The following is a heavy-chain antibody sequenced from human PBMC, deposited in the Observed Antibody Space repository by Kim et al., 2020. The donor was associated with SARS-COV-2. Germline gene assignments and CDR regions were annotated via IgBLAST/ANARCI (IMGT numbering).Heavy chain of an antibody. D-gene: IGHD2-2*01. J-gene: IGHJ6*02. V-gene: IGHV1-18*04. CDR1: GYTFTSYG. Sequence: ASVKVSCKASGYTFTSYGISWVRQAPGQGLEWMGWISAYNGNTNYAQKLQGRVTMTTDTSTSTAYMELRSLRSDDTAVYYCARVGFEIQGYCSSTSCKVPGSDYYYGMDVWGQGTTVTVSS. CDR3: ARVGFEIQGYCSSTSCKVPGSDYYYGMDV. CDR2: ISAYNGNT.